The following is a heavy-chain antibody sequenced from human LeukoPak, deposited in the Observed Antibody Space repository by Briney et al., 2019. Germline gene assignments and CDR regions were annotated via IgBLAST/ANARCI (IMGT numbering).Heavy chain of an antibody. J-gene: IGHJ4*02. CDR2: IYYSGST. CDR3: ARDRNYYDSRGWYFDY. CDR1: GGSISSGDYY. D-gene: IGHD3-22*01. V-gene: IGHV4-30-4*08. Sequence: SQTLSLTCTVSGGSISSGDYYWSWIRQPPGKGLEWIGYIYYSGSTYYNPSLKSRVTIPVDTSKNQFSLKLSSVTAADTAVYYCARDRNYYDSRGWYFDYWGQGTLVTVSS.